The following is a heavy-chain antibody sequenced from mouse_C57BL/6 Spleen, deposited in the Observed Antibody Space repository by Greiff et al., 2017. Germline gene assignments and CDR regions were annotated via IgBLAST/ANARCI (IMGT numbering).Heavy chain of an antibody. CDR1: GFTFSDYG. Sequence: EVQLLESGGGLVKPGGSLKLSCAASGFTFSDYGMHWVRQAPEKGLEWVAYLSSGSSTIYYADTVKGRFTISRDNAKNTLFLQMTSLRSEDTAMYYCARRYYSNHDWYFDVWGTGTTVTVSS. CDR2: LSSGSSTI. V-gene: IGHV5-17*01. J-gene: IGHJ1*03. D-gene: IGHD2-5*01. CDR3: ARRYYSNHDWYFDV.